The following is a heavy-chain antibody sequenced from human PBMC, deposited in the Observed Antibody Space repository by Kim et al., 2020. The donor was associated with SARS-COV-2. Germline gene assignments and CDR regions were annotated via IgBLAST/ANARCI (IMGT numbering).Heavy chain of an antibody. Sequence: GGSLRLSCAASGFTFSSYSMNWVRQAPGKGLEWVSSISSYSSYIYYADSVKGRFTISRDNAKNSLYLQMNSLRAEDTAVYYCARDRRSIVAAGFEDYYGMDVWRQGTTVTVSS. D-gene: IGHD6-13*01. CDR2: ISSYSSYI. J-gene: IGHJ6*02. V-gene: IGHV3-21*01. CDR1: GFTFSSYS. CDR3: ARDRRSIVAAGFEDYYGMDV.